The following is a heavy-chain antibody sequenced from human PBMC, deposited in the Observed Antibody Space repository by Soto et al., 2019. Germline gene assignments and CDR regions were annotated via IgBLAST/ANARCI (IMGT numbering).Heavy chain of an antibody. D-gene: IGHD3-9*01. Sequence: GGSLRLSCAASGFTFSSYGMHWVRQAPGKGLEWVAVISYDGSNKYYADSVKGRFTISRDNSKNTLYLQMNSLRAEDTAVYYCAKDHYDILTGGYYYYYYYMDVWGKGTTVTVSS. J-gene: IGHJ6*03. CDR3: AKDHYDILTGGYYYYYYYMDV. CDR2: ISYDGSNK. V-gene: IGHV3-30*18. CDR1: GFTFSSYG.